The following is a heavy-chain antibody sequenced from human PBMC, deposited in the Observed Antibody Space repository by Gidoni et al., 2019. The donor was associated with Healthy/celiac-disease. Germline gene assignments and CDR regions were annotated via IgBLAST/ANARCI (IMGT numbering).Heavy chain of an antibody. V-gene: IGHV4-39*01. J-gene: IGHJ3*02. Sequence: QLQLQESGPGLVKPSETLSLTCPVSGGSISSSSYYWGWIRQPPGKGLEWIGSIYYSGSTYYNPSLKSRVTISVDTSKNQFSLKLSSVTAADTAVYYCARGTIVEDAFDIWGQGTMVTVSS. CDR1: GGSISSSSYY. CDR2: IYYSGST. D-gene: IGHD4-4*01. CDR3: ARGTIVEDAFDI.